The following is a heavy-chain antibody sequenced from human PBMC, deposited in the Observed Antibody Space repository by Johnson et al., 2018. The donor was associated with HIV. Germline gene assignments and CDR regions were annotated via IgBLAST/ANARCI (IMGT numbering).Heavy chain of an antibody. CDR3: ARERYSSPGGHAFDI. J-gene: IGHJ3*02. Sequence: VQLVESGGGLIQPGGSLRLSCAASRFTFNDYAMNWVRQAPGMGLEWVSTISGSGQTTYYADSVKGRFTISRDNSKNTLYLQMNSLRAEDTALYYCARERYSSPGGHAFDIWGQGTMVTVSS. D-gene: IGHD6-13*01. CDR2: ISGSGQTT. V-gene: IGHV3-23*04. CDR1: RFTFNDYA.